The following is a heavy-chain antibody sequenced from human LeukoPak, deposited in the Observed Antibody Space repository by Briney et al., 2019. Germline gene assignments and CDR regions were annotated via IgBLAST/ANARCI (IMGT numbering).Heavy chain of an antibody. CDR3: ARATYYYDSSGYYLDY. CDR1: GRSISSYY. J-gene: IGHJ4*02. V-gene: IGHV4-59*01. CDR2: IYYSGST. D-gene: IGHD3-22*01. Sequence: SETLSLTCTVSGRSISSYYWSWIRQPPGKGLEWIGDIYYSGSTNYNPSLKSRVTISVDTSKNQFSLKLSSVTAADTAVYYCARATYYYDSSGYYLDYWGQGTLVTVSS.